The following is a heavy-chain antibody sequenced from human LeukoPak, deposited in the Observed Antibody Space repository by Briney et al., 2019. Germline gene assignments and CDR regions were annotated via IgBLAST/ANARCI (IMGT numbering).Heavy chain of an antibody. J-gene: IGHJ4*02. D-gene: IGHD1-1*01. CDR3: ARLSPSGGTTGIIDF. CDR1: GGSISSGDYY. CDR2: IYYSGST. V-gene: IGHV4-30-4*01. Sequence: SETLSLTCTVSGGSISSGDYYWSWIRQPPGKGLEWIGYIYYSGSTYYNPSLKSRVTISVDTSKNQFSLKLSSVTAADTAVYYCARLSPSGGTTGIIDFWGQGTLVTVSS.